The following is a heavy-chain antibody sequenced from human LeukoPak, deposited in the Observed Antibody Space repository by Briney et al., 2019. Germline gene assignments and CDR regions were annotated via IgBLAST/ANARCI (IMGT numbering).Heavy chain of an antibody. V-gene: IGHV1-2*02. CDR2: INPNSGGT. Sequence: VASVKVSCKASGYTFTGYYMHWVRQAPGQGLEWMGWINPNSGGTNYAQKFQGRVTMTRDTSISTAYMELSRLRSDDTAVYYCARLTYYDFWSGYNYAFDIWGQGTMVTVSS. CDR3: ARLTYYDFWSGYNYAFDI. CDR1: GYTFTGYY. D-gene: IGHD3-3*01. J-gene: IGHJ3*02.